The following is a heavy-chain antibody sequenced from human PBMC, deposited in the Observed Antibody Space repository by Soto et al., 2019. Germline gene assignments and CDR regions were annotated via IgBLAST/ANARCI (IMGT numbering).Heavy chain of an antibody. Sequence: QVQLVQSGAAVKKPGASLKVSCKTSGYTFTSYHISWVRRAPGQGPEWMGWISAYNTNTNYAQKFQGRVTMTTDTLTSTAYMELRSLSSDDTAVYYCARDTPPTDYWGQGTLVPVSS. V-gene: IGHV1-18*01. J-gene: IGHJ4*02. CDR3: ARDTPPTDY. CDR1: GYTFTSYH. CDR2: ISAYNTNT.